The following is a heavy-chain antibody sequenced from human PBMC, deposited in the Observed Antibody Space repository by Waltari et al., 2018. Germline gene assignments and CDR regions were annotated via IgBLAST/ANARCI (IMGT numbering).Heavy chain of an antibody. V-gene: IGHV4-39*01. CDR3: ARLERRSEYYFDY. CDR1: GFSFSSYA. Sequence: VQLLESGGGLVQPGGSLRLSCAASGFSFSSYAMSWVRQAPGKGLEWIGSIYYSGSTYYNPSLKSRVTISVDTSKNQFSLKLSSVTAADTAVYYCARLERRSEYYFDYWGQGTLVTVSS. J-gene: IGHJ4*02. CDR2: IYYSGST. D-gene: IGHD1-1*01.